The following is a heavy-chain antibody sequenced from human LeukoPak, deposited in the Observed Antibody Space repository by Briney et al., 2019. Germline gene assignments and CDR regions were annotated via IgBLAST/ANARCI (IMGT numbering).Heavy chain of an antibody. V-gene: IGHV3-64*01. CDR2: ISIHGGDT. CDR1: GFTFSSYA. Sequence: GGSLRLSCAASGFTFSSYAMHWVRQAPGKGLEYVSAISIHGGDTYYANSVKGRFTISRDNAKNSLYLQMNSLRAEDTAVYYCARCYDFWSGYYNGGVDLDYWGQGTLVTVSS. J-gene: IGHJ4*02. CDR3: ARCYDFWSGYYNGGVDLDY. D-gene: IGHD3-3*01.